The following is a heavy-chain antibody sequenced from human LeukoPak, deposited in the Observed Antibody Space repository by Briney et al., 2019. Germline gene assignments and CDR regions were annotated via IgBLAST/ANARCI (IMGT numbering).Heavy chain of an antibody. CDR1: GFTFTDYW. CDR3: ARGQTLTF. Sequence: GGSLRLSCTTSGFTFTDYWMTWVRQAPGKGLEWVANINQDGGKKFYVDSVKGRFTISRDNAKNALYLQMSSLRADDTSVYFCARGQTLTFWGQGTLVTVSS. J-gene: IGHJ4*02. CDR2: INQDGGKK. V-gene: IGHV3-7*01.